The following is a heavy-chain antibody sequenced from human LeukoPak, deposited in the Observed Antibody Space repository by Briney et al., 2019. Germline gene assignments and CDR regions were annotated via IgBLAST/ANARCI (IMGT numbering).Heavy chain of an antibody. CDR3: ARGGVGPTTSIDY. J-gene: IGHJ4*02. Sequence: GGSLRLSCAASGFTFSSYSMNWVRQAPGKGLEWVSSISSSSSYIYYADSVKGRFTISRDNAKNSLYLQMNSLRAEDTAVYYCARGGVGPTTSIDYWGQGTLVTVSS. D-gene: IGHD1-26*01. V-gene: IGHV3-21*01. CDR1: GFTFSSYS. CDR2: ISSSSSYI.